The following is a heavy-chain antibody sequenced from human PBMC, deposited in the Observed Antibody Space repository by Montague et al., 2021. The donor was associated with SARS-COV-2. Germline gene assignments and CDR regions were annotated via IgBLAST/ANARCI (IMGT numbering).Heavy chain of an antibody. D-gene: IGHD2-2*01. Sequence: AISGDSVSSTSAAWNWIRQSPSRGLEWLGRTYFTSKWSSEYAPSVKSRLIISPDTSKNQFSLRLMSVTPDDTAVYYCARAYCSSTSCYPIDYWSQGTLVTVSS. CDR3: ARAYCSSTSCYPIDY. CDR1: GDSVSSTSAA. V-gene: IGHV6-1*01. CDR2: TYFTSKWSS. J-gene: IGHJ4*02.